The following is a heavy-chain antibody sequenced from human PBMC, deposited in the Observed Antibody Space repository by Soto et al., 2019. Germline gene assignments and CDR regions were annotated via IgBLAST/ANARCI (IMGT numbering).Heavy chain of an antibody. Sequence: GESLKISCQGPGYSFTSYWIGWVRQMPGKGLEWMGIIYPGDSDTRYSPSFQGQVTISDDKSISTAYLQWSSLKASDTAMYYCAKYYYDSSGYRRAFDIWGQGTMVTVSS. J-gene: IGHJ3*02. CDR1: GYSFTSYW. V-gene: IGHV5-51*01. CDR2: IYPGDSDT. D-gene: IGHD3-22*01. CDR3: AKYYYDSSGYRRAFDI.